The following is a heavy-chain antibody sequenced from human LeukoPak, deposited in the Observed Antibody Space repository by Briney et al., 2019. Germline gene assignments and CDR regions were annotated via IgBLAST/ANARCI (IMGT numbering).Heavy chain of an antibody. J-gene: IGHJ4*02. V-gene: IGHV4-59*08. CDR3: ARLTMVRGGTLDY. CDR1: GGSISSYY. D-gene: IGHD3-10*01. CDR2: IYYSGST. Sequence: PSETLSLTCTVSGGSISSYYWSWIRQPPGKGLEWIGYIYYSGSTNYNPSLKSRVTISVDTSKNQFSLKLSSVTAADTAVYYCARLTMVRGGTLDYWGQGTLVTVSS.